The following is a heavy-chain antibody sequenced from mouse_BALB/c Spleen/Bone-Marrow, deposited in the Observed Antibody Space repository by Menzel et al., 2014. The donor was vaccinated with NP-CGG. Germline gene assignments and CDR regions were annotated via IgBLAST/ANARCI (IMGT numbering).Heavy chain of an antibody. CDR1: GYTFTSYV. V-gene: IGHV1-14*01. CDR3: ARSLYGYDWYFDV. J-gene: IGHJ1*01. Sequence: QLQESGPELVKPGASVKRSCKASGYTFTSYVMHWVKQKPGQGLEWIGYINPYNDGTKYNEKFKGKATLTSDKSSSTAYMELSSLTSEDSAVYYCARSLYGYDWYFDVWGAGTTVTVSS. D-gene: IGHD2-2*01. CDR2: INPYNDGT.